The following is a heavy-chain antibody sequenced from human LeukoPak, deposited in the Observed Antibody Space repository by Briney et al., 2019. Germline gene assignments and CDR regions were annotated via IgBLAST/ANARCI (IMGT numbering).Heavy chain of an antibody. Sequence: ASVKVSCKASGYTFTSYGISWVRQAPGQGLEWMGIIKPSGASPSYAQKFQGRVTMTRDTSTGTVYMELSSLRSEDTAVYYCAREPRGGYFDYWGQGTLVTVSS. D-gene: IGHD3-16*01. CDR1: GYTFTSYG. CDR3: AREPRGGYFDY. V-gene: IGHV1-46*01. J-gene: IGHJ4*02. CDR2: IKPSGASP.